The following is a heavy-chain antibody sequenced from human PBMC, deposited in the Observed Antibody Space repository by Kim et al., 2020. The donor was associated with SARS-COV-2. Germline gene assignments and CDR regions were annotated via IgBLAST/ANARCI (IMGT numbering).Heavy chain of an antibody. CDR2: ISRDGGDS. D-gene: IGHD2-8*01. Sequence: GGPLRLSCVTSGFNLDDYAIHWVRQLPGKGLEWVSLISRDGGDSYYADSVKGRFTISRDNSKKSVNLQMDSLRAEDTAFYYCAQGRQWPIINWGQGTQVTVSS. CDR1: GFNLDDYA. CDR3: AQGRQWPIIN. J-gene: IGHJ4*02. V-gene: IGHV3-43*02.